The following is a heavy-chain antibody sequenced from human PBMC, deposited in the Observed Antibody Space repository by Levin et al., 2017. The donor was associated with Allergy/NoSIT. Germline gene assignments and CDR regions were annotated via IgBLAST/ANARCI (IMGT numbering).Heavy chain of an antibody. V-gene: IGHV4-59*01. CDR3: ARGFVGQLVLGPPHYDYDGMDV. D-gene: IGHD6-6*01. CDR1: GGSISSYY. Sequence: SCTVSGGSISSYYWSWIRQPPGKGLEWIGYIYYSGSTNYNPSLKSRVTISVDTSKNQFSLKLSSVTAADTAVYYCARGFVGQLVLGPPHYDYDGMDVWGQGTTVTVSS. CDR2: IYYSGST. J-gene: IGHJ6*02.